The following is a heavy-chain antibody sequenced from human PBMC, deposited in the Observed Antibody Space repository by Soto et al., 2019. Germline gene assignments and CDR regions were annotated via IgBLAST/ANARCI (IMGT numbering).Heavy chain of an antibody. D-gene: IGHD1-7*01. CDR1: GFTFSSYG. CDR3: ARESITGTTGSLYGMDV. CDR2: IWYDGSNK. V-gene: IGHV3-33*01. J-gene: IGHJ6*02. Sequence: QVQLVESGGGVVQPGRSLRLSCAASGFTFSSYGMHWVRQAPGKGLEWVAVIWYDGSNKYYADSVKGRFTISRDNSKNTLYLQMNRMRAVDTAVYFCARESITGTTGSLYGMDVWGQGTTVTVSS.